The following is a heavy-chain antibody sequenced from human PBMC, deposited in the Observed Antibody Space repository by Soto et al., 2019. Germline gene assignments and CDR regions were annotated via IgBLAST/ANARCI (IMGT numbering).Heavy chain of an antibody. CDR1: GFSVGDNY. CDR2: SSSSGGYT. V-gene: IGHV3-11*06. CDR3: ARSSGRRHVFTFDYGLDV. J-gene: IGHJ6*02. Sequence: QVQLVESGGGLVEPGGSLRLSCAASGFSVGDNYMTWIRQAPGKGLEWLSYSSSSGGYTNYADSVKGRFTISRDNAKNSLYLQMDSRRADDTAVYFCARSSGRRHVFTFDYGLDVWGQGTTVTVSS. D-gene: IGHD3-16*01.